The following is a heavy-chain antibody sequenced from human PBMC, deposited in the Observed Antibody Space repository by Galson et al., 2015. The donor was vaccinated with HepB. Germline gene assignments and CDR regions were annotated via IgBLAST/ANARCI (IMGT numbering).Heavy chain of an antibody. Sequence: SLRLSCAASGFTFSDYYMSWIRQAPGKGLEWVSYISSSSSYTNYADSVKGRFTISRDNAKNSLYLQMNSLRAEDTAVYYCARRRGYSGYDRPGRNDAFDIWGQGTMVTVSS. D-gene: IGHD5-12*01. CDR2: ISSSSSYT. V-gene: IGHV3-11*06. J-gene: IGHJ3*02. CDR1: GFTFSDYY. CDR3: ARRRGYSGYDRPGRNDAFDI.